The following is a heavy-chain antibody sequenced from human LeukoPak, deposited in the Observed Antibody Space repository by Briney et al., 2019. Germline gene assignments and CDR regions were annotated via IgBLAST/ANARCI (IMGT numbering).Heavy chain of an antibody. J-gene: IGHJ5*02. CDR3: AKDPVYCSGGSCYWYNWFDP. D-gene: IGHD2-15*01. V-gene: IGHV3-23*01. CDR1: GFTFSSYA. CDR2: MSGSGGST. Sequence: PGGSLRLSCAASGFTFSSYAMSWVRQAPGKGLEWVSAMSGSGGSTYYADSVKGRFTISRDNSKNTLYLQMNSLRAEDTAVYYCAKDPVYCSGGSCYWYNWFDPWGQGTLVTVSS.